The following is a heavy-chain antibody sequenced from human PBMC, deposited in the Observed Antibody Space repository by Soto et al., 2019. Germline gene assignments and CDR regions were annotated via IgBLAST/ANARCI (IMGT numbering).Heavy chain of an antibody. CDR1: GFSFRNYA. CDR2: LSGSGTMR. D-gene: IGHD1-1*01. Sequence: GGSLRLSCAASGFSFRNYAMTWVRQSPGEGLEWVSGLSGSGTMRYYADSVRGRFIISRDNAKNTLFLQMDNPRVEDSAVYYCAKEAEENENVPIPGDNWGQGTPVTVSS. J-gene: IGHJ4*02. CDR3: AKEAEENENVPIPGDN. V-gene: IGHV3-23*01.